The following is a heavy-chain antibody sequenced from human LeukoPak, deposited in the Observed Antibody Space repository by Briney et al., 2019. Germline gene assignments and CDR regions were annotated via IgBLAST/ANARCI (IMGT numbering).Heavy chain of an antibody. CDR2: IYYSGST. Sequence: SETLSLTCTVSGGSIGTYYWSWIRQSPGKGLEWIGYIYYSGSTNYNPSLKSRVTISVDTSKNQFSLKLSSVTAADTAVYYCARGYCSSTSCYLYGLFDYWGQGTLVTVSS. V-gene: IGHV4-59*01. CDR3: ARGYCSSTSCYLYGLFDY. D-gene: IGHD2-2*01. J-gene: IGHJ4*02. CDR1: GGSIGTYY.